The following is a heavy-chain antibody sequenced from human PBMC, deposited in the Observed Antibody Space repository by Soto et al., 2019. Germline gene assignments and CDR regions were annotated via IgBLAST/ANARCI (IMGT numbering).Heavy chain of an antibody. V-gene: IGHV4-34*01. D-gene: IGHD6-19*01. CDR1: VVSFSGYY. Sequence: SETLSLTCAVYVVSFSGYYWSCIRQAPGKGLEWIGEINHSGSTNYNPSLKSRVTISVDTSKNQFSLKLSSVTAADTAVYYCARIPSTRIVDGTARDYWGQGTLVTVSS. J-gene: IGHJ4*02. CDR2: INHSGST. CDR3: ARIPSTRIVDGTARDY.